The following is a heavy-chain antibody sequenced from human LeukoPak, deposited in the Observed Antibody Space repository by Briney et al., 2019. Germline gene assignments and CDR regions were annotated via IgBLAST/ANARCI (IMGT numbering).Heavy chain of an antibody. J-gene: IGHJ4*02. CDR1: GFTFSSYR. V-gene: IGHV3-23*01. D-gene: IGHD2-15*01. CDR3: AKVRPTVVVAATRGAFDY. CDR2: TSGSGGTT. Sequence: GGSLRLSCAVSGFTFSSYRMSWVRQAPGKGLEWVSGTSGSGGTTEYADSVKGRFTISRDNSKNTLYLQMNSLRAEDTAVYYCAKVRPTVVVAATRGAFDYWGQGAQVTVSS.